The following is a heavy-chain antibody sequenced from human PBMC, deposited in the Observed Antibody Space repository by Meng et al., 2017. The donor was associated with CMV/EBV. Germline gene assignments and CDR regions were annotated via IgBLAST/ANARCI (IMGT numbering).Heavy chain of an antibody. CDR3: AGVAYDYGDRHFAY. D-gene: IGHD4-17*01. J-gene: IGHJ4*02. V-gene: IGHV3-21*01. Sequence: GESLKISCAASGFTFDRYTMAWVRQAPGKGLEWASSISSTGTFIHYADSVEGRFTIARDNTKTSLYLQMDTLRAEDTAVYYCAGVAYDYGDRHFAYWGQGALVTVSS. CDR1: GFTFDRYT. CDR2: ISSTGTFI.